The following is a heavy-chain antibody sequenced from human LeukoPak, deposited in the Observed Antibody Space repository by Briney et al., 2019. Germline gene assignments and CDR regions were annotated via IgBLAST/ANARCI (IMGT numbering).Heavy chain of an antibody. V-gene: IGHV4-38-2*02. D-gene: IGHD4-11*01. Sequence: SETLSLTCTVSGYSISSGYYWGWIRQPPGKGLEWIGSIYHSGSTYYNPSLKSRVTISVDTSKNQFSLKVSSVTAADTAVYYCARVTTEHDYWGQGTLVTVSS. CDR2: IYHSGST. J-gene: IGHJ4*02. CDR1: GYSISSGYY. CDR3: ARVTTEHDY.